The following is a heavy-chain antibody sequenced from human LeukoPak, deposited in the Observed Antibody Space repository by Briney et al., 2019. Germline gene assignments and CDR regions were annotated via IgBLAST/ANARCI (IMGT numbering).Heavy chain of an antibody. Sequence: GGSLRLSCAASGFTFSSYSMNWVRQAPGKGLEWVSSISSSSSYKYYADSVKGRFTISRDNAKNSLYLQMNSLRAEDTAVYYCANSRYDSSGYYGIIGYWGQGTLVTVSS. CDR1: GFTFSSYS. J-gene: IGHJ4*02. D-gene: IGHD3-22*01. CDR3: ANSRYDSSGYYGIIGY. CDR2: ISSSSSYK. V-gene: IGHV3-21*01.